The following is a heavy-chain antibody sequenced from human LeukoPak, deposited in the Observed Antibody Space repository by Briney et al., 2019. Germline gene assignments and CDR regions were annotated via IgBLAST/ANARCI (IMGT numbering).Heavy chain of an antibody. D-gene: IGHD1-26*01. CDR1: GFTFSSYG. CDR3: ARENSGSRYAFDI. Sequence: QPGGSLRLSCAASGFTFSSYGMHWVRQAPGKGLEWVAVIWYDGSNKYYADSVKGRFTISRDNSKNTLYLQMNSLRAEDTAVYYCARENSGSRYAFDIWGQGTLVTVSS. J-gene: IGHJ4*02. V-gene: IGHV3-33*01. CDR2: IWYDGSNK.